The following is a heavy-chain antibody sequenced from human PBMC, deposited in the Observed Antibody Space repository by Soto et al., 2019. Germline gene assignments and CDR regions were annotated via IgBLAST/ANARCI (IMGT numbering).Heavy chain of an antibody. J-gene: IGHJ6*02. CDR3: ASHYYDSSGYYPRGMDV. CDR2: IYYSGST. Sequence: QVQLQESGPGLVKPSQTLSLTCTVSGGSISSGDYYWSWIRQPPGKGLEWIGYIYYSGSTYYNPXLKSRVTISVXXSXNXXSLKLSSVTAADTAVYYCASHYYDSSGYYPRGMDVWGQGTTVTVSS. V-gene: IGHV4-30-4*01. CDR1: GGSISSGDYY. D-gene: IGHD3-22*01.